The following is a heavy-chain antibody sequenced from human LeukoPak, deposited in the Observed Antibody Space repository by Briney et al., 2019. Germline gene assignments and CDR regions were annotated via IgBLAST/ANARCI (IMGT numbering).Heavy chain of an antibody. CDR3: GRQGYTASYYFLDY. V-gene: IGHV4-4*07. CDR2: IYTNTGTT. Sequence: SETLSLTCTVSGGSINSYYWGWVRQPAGKGLEGIGRIYTNTGTTNYSPSLKGRLTMSVDTSKNQFSLNLRSVTAADTAVYYCGRQGYTASYYFLDYWSQGTLVTVSA. CDR1: GGSINSYY. J-gene: IGHJ4*02. D-gene: IGHD1-26*01.